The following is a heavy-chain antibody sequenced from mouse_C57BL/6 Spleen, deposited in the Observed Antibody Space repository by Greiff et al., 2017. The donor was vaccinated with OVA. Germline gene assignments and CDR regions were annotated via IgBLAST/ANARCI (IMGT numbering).Heavy chain of an antibody. V-gene: IGHV1-54*01. Sequence: VMLVESGAELVRPGTSVKVSCKASGYAFTNYLIEWVKQRPGQGLEWIGVINPGSGGTNYNEKFKGKATLTADKSSSTAYMQLSSLTSEDSAVYFCARSDGYYAMDYWGQGTSVTVSS. CDR3: ARSDGYYAMDY. D-gene: IGHD2-3*01. CDR2: INPGSGGT. J-gene: IGHJ4*01. CDR1: GYAFTNYL.